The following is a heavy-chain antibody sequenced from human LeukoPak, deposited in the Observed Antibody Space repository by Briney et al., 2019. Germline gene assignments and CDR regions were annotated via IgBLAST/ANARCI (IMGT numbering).Heavy chain of an antibody. CDR2: IIPIFGTA. CDR3: ARTYSKYFSSSEFDY. D-gene: IGHD2-2*01. CDR1: GGTFSSYA. Sequence: ASVKVSCKASGGTFSSYAISWVRQAPGQGLEWMGGIIPIFGTANYAQKFQDRVTITADESTSTAYMELSSLRSEDTAVYYCARTYSKYFSSSEFDYWGQGTLVTVSS. V-gene: IGHV1-69*01. J-gene: IGHJ4*02.